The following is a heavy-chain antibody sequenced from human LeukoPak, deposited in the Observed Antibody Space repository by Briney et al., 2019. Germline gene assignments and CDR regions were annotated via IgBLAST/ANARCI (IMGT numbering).Heavy chain of an antibody. Sequence: GGSLRLSCAASGFVFSSYGMHWVRQAPGKGPEWVAFTRYDGSDKYYADSVKGRFTISRDNSKNTLYLQMNSLRAEDTAVYYCAKDRSVVVITGYYFDYWGQGTLVTVSS. V-gene: IGHV3-30*02. CDR3: AKDRSVVVITGYYFDY. CDR1: GFVFSSYG. D-gene: IGHD3-22*01. J-gene: IGHJ4*02. CDR2: TRYDGSDK.